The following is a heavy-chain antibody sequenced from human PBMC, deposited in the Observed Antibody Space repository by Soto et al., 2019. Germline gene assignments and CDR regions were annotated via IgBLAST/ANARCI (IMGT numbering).Heavy chain of an antibody. CDR1: GFTFSSYA. Sequence: GGSLRLSCAASGFTFSSYAMSWVRQAPGKGLEWVSAISGSGGSTNYAQKFQGRVTMTTDTSTSTAYMELMSLTSDDTAVYYCARGSDWFDPWGQGTLVTVSS. CDR3: ARGSDWFDP. V-gene: IGHV3-23*01. J-gene: IGHJ5*02. CDR2: ISGSGGST.